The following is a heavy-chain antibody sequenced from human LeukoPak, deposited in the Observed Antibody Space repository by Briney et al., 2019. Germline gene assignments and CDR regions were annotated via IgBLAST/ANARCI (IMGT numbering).Heavy chain of an antibody. CDR2: ISGSGDNT. CDR3: AKDLWFGDLSPLGY. CDR1: GFTFSTYA. J-gene: IGHJ4*02. Sequence: PGGSLRLSCAASGFTFSTYAMTWVRQAPGKGLEWVSVISGSGDNTYYADSVKGRSTISRDNSKNTLYLRMSSLRAEDTAVYYCAKDLWFGDLSPLGYWGQGTLVTVSS. D-gene: IGHD3-10*01. V-gene: IGHV3-23*01.